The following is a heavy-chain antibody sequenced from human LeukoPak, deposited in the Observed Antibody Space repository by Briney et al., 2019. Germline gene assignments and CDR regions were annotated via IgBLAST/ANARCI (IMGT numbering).Heavy chain of an antibody. V-gene: IGHV3-30*03. CDR3: VREVPSGSWYPLGH. D-gene: IGHD6-13*01. Sequence: GGSLRLSCAASGFAFSSYGMHWVRQAPGKGLDWVSFISYDGNNEKYADSVEGRFTISRDNHKNTLYLQMNSLRPEDTAVYYCVREVPSGSWYPLGHRGQGTLVTVSS. CDR2: ISYDGNNE. J-gene: IGHJ4*02. CDR1: GFAFSSYG.